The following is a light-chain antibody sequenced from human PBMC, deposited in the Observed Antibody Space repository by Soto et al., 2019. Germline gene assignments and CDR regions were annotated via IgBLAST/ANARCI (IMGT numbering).Light chain of an antibody. CDR2: KAS. Sequence: DIQMTQSPSTLSGSVGDRVTITCRASQTISSWLAWYQQKPGKAPKLLIYKASTLRSGLPSRFSGSESGTEFTLTISSLQPDDFATYYCQHYNSYSEAFGQGTKVELK. CDR3: QHYNSYSEA. J-gene: IGKJ1*01. CDR1: QTISSW. V-gene: IGKV1-5*03.